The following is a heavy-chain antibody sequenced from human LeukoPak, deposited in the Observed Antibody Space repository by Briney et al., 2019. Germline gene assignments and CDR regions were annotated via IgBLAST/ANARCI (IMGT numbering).Heavy chain of an antibody. CDR2: IFHTGSS. J-gene: IGHJ5*02. D-gene: IGHD3-3*01. CDR3: ARDLGLTISDNWFDP. CDR1: DYSISSGYF. V-gene: IGHV4-38-2*02. Sequence: PSDTLSLTCTVSDYSISSGYFWTWIRQPPGKGLEWIGSIFHTGSSYYNPSLKSPVTISVDTSKNQFSLELTSVTAADTAVYYCARDLGLTISDNWFDPWGQGTLVTVSS.